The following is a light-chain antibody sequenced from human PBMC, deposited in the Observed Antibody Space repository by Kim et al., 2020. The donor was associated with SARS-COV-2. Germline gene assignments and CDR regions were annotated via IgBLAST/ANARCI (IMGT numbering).Light chain of an antibody. J-gene: IGKJ1*01. CDR3: QQRSNWSWT. CDR2: DAS. CDR1: VSVCGY. Sequence: PGERAPLSCRAGVSVCGYFAWYQQQPGPAPRLLICDASSGAAGVPARFSGSGSGTDFALTISSLEPEDFAVYYCQQRSNWSWTFGQGTKVDIK. V-gene: IGKV3-11*01.